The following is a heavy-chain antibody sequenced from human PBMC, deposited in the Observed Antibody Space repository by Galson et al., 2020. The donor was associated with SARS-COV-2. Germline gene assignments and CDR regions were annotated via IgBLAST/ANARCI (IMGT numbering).Heavy chain of an antibody. CDR3: ARGVTDLSMIVVVITSVWSYFDY. D-gene: IGHD3-22*01. Sequence: ASETLSLTCAVYGGSFSDYYWSWIRQPPGKGLEWIGEINHGGRTNYNPSLKSRVTITVDSSKNQFSLKLSSVTAADTAVYYCARGVTDLSMIVVVITSVWSYFDYWGQGTLVTVSS. CDR1: GGSFSDYY. J-gene: IGHJ4*02. CDR2: INHGGRT. V-gene: IGHV4-34*01.